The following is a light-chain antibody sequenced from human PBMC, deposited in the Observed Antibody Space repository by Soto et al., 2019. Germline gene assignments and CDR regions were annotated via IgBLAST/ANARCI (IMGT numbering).Light chain of an antibody. V-gene: IGKV3-20*01. CDR1: QSVPGRY. Sequence: EIVLTQSPGTLSLSPGERATLSCRASQSVPGRYLAWHQQKPGQAPRLLIYGASSRPTGIPDRFSVSGCGTDFNLTFSRLEPEHLSAYYCQQYGALPLTFGGGTKVEIK. CDR3: QQYGALPLT. CDR2: GAS. J-gene: IGKJ4*01.